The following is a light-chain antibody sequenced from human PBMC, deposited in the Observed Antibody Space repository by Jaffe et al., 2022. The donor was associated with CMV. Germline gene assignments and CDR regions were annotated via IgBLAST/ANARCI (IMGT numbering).Light chain of an antibody. CDR1: QSVTSSY. CDR2: GAS. CDR3: QHYGSSPGFT. V-gene: IGKV3-20*01. J-gene: IGKJ2*01. Sequence: EIVLTQSPGTLSLSPGERATLSCRASQSVTSSYLAWYQQKPGQAPRLLIYGASNRATGIPDRFSGSGSGTDFTLTISRLDPEDFAVYYCQHYGSSPGFTFGQGTKLEIK.